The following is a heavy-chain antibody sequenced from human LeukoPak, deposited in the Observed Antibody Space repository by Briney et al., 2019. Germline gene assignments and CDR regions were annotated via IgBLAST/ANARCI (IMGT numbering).Heavy chain of an antibody. V-gene: IGHV3-23*01. CDR3: AKERYGSGSYYFDY. D-gene: IGHD3-10*01. CDR1: YX. Sequence: YXXXXGRQAXGKGLEWVSPITGSGGSTSYADSVQGRFTISRDNSKNTLYLQMNSLRAEDTAVYYCAKERYGSGSYYFDYWGQGTLVTVSS. J-gene: IGHJ4*02. CDR2: ITGSGGST.